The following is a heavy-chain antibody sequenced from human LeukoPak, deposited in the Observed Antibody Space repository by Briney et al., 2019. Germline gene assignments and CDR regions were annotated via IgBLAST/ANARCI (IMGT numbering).Heavy chain of an antibody. CDR1: GFTFRNHG. CDR2: ISYDGRGQ. Sequence: PGGSLRLSCAVSGFTFRNHGMHWVRQAPGKGLEWVAVISYDGRGQYYADSVKGRFTISRDNSKNFLYLQMNSLRDEDTALYYCAKEYPNAMDYFDYWGQGTLVTVSS. CDR3: AKEYPNAMDYFDY. D-gene: IGHD2-2*02. J-gene: IGHJ4*02. V-gene: IGHV3-30*18.